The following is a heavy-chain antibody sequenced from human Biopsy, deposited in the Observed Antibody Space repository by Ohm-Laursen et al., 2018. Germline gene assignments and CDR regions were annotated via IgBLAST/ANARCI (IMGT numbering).Heavy chain of an antibody. V-gene: IGHV4-34*08. CDR1: GKTFSDYQ. CDR2: INQAGTA. J-gene: IGHJ4*02. Sequence: TLSLTWAVFGKTFSDYQWGWIRQPPGKGLEWIGQINQAGTANYNPSLKSRVSISADASKYEFSLRLTSVTAADTAVYLCGNEVHGRDYWGLGAQVTVSS. D-gene: IGHD2-15*01. CDR3: GNEVHGRDY.